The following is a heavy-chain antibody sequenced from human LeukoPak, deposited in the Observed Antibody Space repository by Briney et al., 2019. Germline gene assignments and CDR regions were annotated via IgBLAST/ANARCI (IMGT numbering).Heavy chain of an antibody. CDR1: GFTFSSYS. Sequence: PGGSLRLSCAASGFTFSSYSMNWVRQAPGKGLEWVSSISSSSSYIYYADSVKGRFTISRDNAKNSLYLQMNSLRAEDTAVYYCARGRLVPAAIGARYYFDYWGQGTLVTVSS. J-gene: IGHJ4*02. CDR3: ARGRLVPAAIGARYYFDY. CDR2: ISSSSSYI. V-gene: IGHV3-21*01. D-gene: IGHD2-2*01.